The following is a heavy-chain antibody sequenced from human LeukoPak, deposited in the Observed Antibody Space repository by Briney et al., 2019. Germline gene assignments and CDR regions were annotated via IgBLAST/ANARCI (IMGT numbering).Heavy chain of an antibody. CDR3: ARVWGYYDILTGPIPYYFDY. V-gene: IGHV4-39*07. CDR2: IYYSGGT. CDR1: GLTFSSYS. J-gene: IGHJ4*02. Sequence: PGGSLRLSCAASGLTFSSYSMNWVRQPPGKGLEWIGSIYYSGGTYYNPSLKSRVTISVDTSKNQFSLKLSSVTAADTAVYYCARVWGYYDILTGPIPYYFDYWGQGTLVTVSS. D-gene: IGHD3-9*01.